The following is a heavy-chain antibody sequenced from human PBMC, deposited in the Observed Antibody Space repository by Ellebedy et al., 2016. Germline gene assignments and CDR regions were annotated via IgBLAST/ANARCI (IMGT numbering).Heavy chain of an antibody. CDR1: RFTFRSYA. CDR2: IGSDSYTI. V-gene: IGHV3-48*04. D-gene: IGHD2-15*01. J-gene: IGHJ3*02. Sequence: GESLKISCAASRFTFRSYAMIWVRQAPGKGLEWVSYIGSDSYTIYQADSVKGRFTTSRDNAKDSLYLQMSSLRAEDTAVYYCARGCSGRSCYSDLGPFDIWGQGTMVTVSS. CDR3: ARGCSGRSCYSDLGPFDI.